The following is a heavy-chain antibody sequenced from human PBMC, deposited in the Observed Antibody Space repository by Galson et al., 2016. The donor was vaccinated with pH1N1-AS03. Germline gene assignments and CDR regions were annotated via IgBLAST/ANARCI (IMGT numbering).Heavy chain of an antibody. Sequence: SETLSLTCTVSGASVNSASHYWNWIRQPPGKGLEWIGYASHSGSTKYNHSLNSRVAISLDTSKNQFSLKLSSVTAADTAVYYCARGGEEMLFGSETMYNWFDPWGQGTQVTVSS. V-gene: IGHV4-61*01. CDR3: ARGGEEMLFGSETMYNWFDP. J-gene: IGHJ5*02. D-gene: IGHD2-21*01. CDR1: GASVNSASHY. CDR2: ASHSGST.